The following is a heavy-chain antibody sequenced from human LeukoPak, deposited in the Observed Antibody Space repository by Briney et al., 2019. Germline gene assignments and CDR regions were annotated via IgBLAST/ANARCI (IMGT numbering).Heavy chain of an antibody. D-gene: IGHD2-15*01. CDR3: ARVWCSGGSCYSSRGAFDI. Sequence: VASVKVSCKASGYTFTSYYMHWVRQAPGQGLECMGGIIPIFGTANYAQKFQGRVTITADESTSTAYMELSSLRYEDTAVYYCARVWCSGGSCYSSRGAFDIWGQGTMVTVSS. V-gene: IGHV1-69*13. J-gene: IGHJ3*02. CDR1: GYTFTSYY. CDR2: IIPIFGTA.